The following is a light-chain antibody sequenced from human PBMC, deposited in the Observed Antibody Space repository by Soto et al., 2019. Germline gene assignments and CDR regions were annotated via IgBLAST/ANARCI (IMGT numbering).Light chain of an antibody. J-gene: IGLJ3*02. Sequence: QSALTQPASVSGSPGQSITISCTGTSSDVGYDNYVSWFQQHPGKAPKLMIYEVSRRPSGVSNRFSGSKSVNTASLTISGLQAEDEADYYCTSHTASSTWVFGGGTQLTVL. CDR1: SSDVGYDNY. CDR2: EVS. CDR3: TSHTASSTWV. V-gene: IGLV2-14*01.